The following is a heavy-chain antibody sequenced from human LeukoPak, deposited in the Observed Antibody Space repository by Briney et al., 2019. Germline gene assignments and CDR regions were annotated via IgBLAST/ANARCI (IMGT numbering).Heavy chain of an antibody. V-gene: IGHV3-30*03. CDR3: ARDHFGQNDWYFDL. D-gene: IGHD3-10*01. Sequence: GGSLRLSCAASGFIFNNYGMHWVRQAPGKGLEWVAVVSFDGSNNYYADSVKGRFTISRDNAKNSLYLQMNSLRAEDTALYYCARDHFGQNDWYFDLWGRGTLVTVSS. J-gene: IGHJ2*01. CDR2: VSFDGSNN. CDR1: GFIFNNYG.